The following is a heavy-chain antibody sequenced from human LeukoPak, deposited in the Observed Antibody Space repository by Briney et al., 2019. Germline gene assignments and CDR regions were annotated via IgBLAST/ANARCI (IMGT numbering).Heavy chain of an antibody. CDR2: ISPSGGIT. Sequence: PGGSLRLSCAASGFTFSSYGMHWVRQAPGKWLEWVSGISPSGGITYYTDSVKGRFTISRDNSKNTQSLQMNSLRAEDTAVYYCAKDDDWGRYKHWGQGTLVTVSS. D-gene: IGHD3-16*01. J-gene: IGHJ1*01. CDR3: AKDDDWGRYKH. V-gene: IGHV3-23*01. CDR1: GFTFSSYG.